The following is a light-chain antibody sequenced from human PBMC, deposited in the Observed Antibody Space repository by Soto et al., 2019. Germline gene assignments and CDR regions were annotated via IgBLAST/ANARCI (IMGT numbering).Light chain of an antibody. Sequence: EIVITHSPATLSVPPGERATLSCRASQSVSTNFAWYQQKPGQAPRLLIYGASTRATAVPARFSGSGSGTEFTLTISSLQSEDSAIYYCQQYDKRPPWTFGQGTKVDI. V-gene: IGKV3-15*01. CDR1: QSVSTN. CDR3: QQYDKRPPWT. J-gene: IGKJ1*01. CDR2: GAS.